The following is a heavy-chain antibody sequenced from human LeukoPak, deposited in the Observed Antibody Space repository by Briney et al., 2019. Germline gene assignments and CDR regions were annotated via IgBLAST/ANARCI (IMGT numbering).Heavy chain of an antibody. CDR3: AREKQQLDYYYYYMDV. V-gene: IGHV3-23*01. J-gene: IGHJ6*03. D-gene: IGHD6-13*01. CDR1: GFTFSSYA. Sequence: PGGSLRLSCAASGFTFSSYAMSWVRQAPGKGLEWVSAISGSGGSTYYADSVKGRFTISRDNSKNTLYLQMNSLRAEDTAVYYCAREKQQLDYYYYYMDVWGKGTTVTVSS. CDR2: ISGSGGST.